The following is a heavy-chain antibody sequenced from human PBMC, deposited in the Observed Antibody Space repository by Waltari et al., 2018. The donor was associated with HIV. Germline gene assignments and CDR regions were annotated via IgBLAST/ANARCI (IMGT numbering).Heavy chain of an antibody. CDR1: GFHFSNYA. CDR3: ARDQHSATNYYGLDV. J-gene: IGHJ6*02. D-gene: IGHD3-10*01. Sequence: QVHLVESGGAVVQSGKSLRRSCAASGFHFSNYAMHWVRQGPGKGLEWLSVIWADGSHESYADFAKGRFTISRDDSDNTLFLYLSGLRADDTAVYYCARDQHSATNYYGLDVWGQGTTVTVS. V-gene: IGHV3-33*02. CDR2: IWADGSHE.